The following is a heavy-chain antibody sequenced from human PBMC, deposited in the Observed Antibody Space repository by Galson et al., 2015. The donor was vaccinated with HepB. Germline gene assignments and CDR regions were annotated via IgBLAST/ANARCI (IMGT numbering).Heavy chain of an antibody. CDR1: GFTFSSYG. V-gene: IGHV3-30*03. CDR2: ISYDGSNK. Sequence: SLRLSCAASGFTFSSYGMHWVRQAPGKGLEWVAVISYDGSNKYYADSVKGRFTISRDNSKNTLYLQMNSLRAEDTAMYYCARDSRWMAAAGYFDYWGQGTLVTVSS. CDR3: ARDSRWMAAAGYFDY. J-gene: IGHJ4*02. D-gene: IGHD6-13*01.